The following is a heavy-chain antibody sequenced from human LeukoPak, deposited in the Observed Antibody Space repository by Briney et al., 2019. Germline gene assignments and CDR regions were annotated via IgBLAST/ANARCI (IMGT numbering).Heavy chain of an antibody. Sequence: GRSLRLSCAVSGFTFYSYAMHWVRQAPGKGLEWVAAVSYDGSNKYYADSVKGRFTISRDNSKNTLSLQMNSLRAEDTSVYYCARGYYYGMDVWGQGTTVTVSS. CDR1: GFTFYSYA. CDR3: ARGYYYGMDV. CDR2: VSYDGSNK. V-gene: IGHV3-30-3*01. J-gene: IGHJ6*02.